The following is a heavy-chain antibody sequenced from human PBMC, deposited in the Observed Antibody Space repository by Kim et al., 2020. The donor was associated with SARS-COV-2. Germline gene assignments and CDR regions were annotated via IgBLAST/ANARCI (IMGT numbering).Heavy chain of an antibody. CDR1: GFTFSSYS. J-gene: IGHJ4*02. CDR2: ISSSSSYI. CDR3: ARDQAIGSGPSYDY. Sequence: GGSLRLSCAASGFTFSSYSMNWVRQAPGKGLEWVSSISSSSSYIYYADSVKGRFTISRDNAKNTLYLQMNSLRAEDTAVYYCARDQAIGSGPSYDYWGQGTLVTVSS. V-gene: IGHV3-21*01. D-gene: IGHD1-26*01.